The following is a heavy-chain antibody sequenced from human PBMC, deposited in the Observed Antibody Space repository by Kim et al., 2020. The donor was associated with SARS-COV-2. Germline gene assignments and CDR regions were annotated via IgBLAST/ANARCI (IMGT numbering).Heavy chain of an antibody. CDR1: GGSFSGYY. Sequence: SETLSLTCAVYGGSFSGYYWSWIRQLPGKGLEWIGEINHSGSTNYNPSLKSRVTISVDTSKNQFSLKLSSVTAADTAVYYCARGLYDILTGYYRYYYYGMDVWGQGTTVTVSS. J-gene: IGHJ6*02. D-gene: IGHD3-9*01. CDR2: INHSGST. V-gene: IGHV4-34*01. CDR3: ARGLYDILTGYYRYYYYGMDV.